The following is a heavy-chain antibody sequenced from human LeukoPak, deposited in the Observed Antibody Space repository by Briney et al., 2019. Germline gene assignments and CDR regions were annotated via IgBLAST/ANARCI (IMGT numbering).Heavy chain of an antibody. D-gene: IGHD3-22*01. V-gene: IGHV3-74*01. CDR2: INPDGRTT. CDR3: AKVDGSGNSIFDY. CDR1: GFTFNTYW. J-gene: IGHJ4*02. Sequence: GGSLRLSCAASGFTFNTYWMHWVRQAPGKGLVWVSRINPDGRTTNYADSVKGRFTTSRDNAKNTLYLQMNSLRVEDTATYYCAKVDGSGNSIFDYWGQGTLVPVSS.